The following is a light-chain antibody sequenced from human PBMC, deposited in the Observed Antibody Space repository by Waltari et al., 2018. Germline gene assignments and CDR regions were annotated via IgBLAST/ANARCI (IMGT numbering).Light chain of an antibody. CDR2: GNS. J-gene: IGLJ2*01. Sequence: QSVLTQPPSVSGAPGQRVTISCTGSSSNIGAGYDVHWYQQLPGTAPKLLIYGNSNRPSGVPDRFSGSKSGTLASRAITGLQAEDEADYYCQSYDSSLSAVVFGGGTKLTVL. CDR3: QSYDSSLSAVV. V-gene: IGLV1-40*01. CDR1: SSNIGAGYD.